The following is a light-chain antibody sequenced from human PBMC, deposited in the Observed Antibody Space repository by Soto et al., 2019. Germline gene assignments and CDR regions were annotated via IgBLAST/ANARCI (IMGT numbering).Light chain of an antibody. CDR3: QQYNNWPRT. Sequence: IVMTQSPATLSVSPGERATLSCRASQSVSSNLAWYQQKPGQAPRLLIYGASTRATGIPARFSGRGSGTEFTLTISSLQSGDFAVYYCQQYNNWPRTFGQGTKV. CDR2: GAS. J-gene: IGKJ1*01. CDR1: QSVSSN. V-gene: IGKV3-15*01.